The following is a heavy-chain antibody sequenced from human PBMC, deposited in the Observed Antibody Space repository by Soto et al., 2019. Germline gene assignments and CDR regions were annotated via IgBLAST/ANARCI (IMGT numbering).Heavy chain of an antibody. V-gene: IGHV2-5*02. CDR3: AHTYYYDSSGYYYYFDY. CDR1: GFSLSTSGVG. Sequence: QITLKESGPTLVKPTQTLTLTCTFSGFSLSTSGVGVGWIRQPPGKALEWLALIYWDDDKRYSPSLKSRLTITNDTSKNQVVLTMTNMDPVDTATYYCAHTYYYDSSGYYYYFDYWGQGTLVTVSS. CDR2: IYWDDDK. J-gene: IGHJ4*02. D-gene: IGHD3-22*01.